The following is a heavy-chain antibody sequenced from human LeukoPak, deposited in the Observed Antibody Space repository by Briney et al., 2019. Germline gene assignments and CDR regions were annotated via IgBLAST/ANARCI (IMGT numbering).Heavy chain of an antibody. CDR3: ARDEIYYGSGSFPYFDY. V-gene: IGHV1-46*03. CDR1: GYTFTSYY. CDR2: INPSGGST. D-gene: IGHD3-10*01. Sequence: ASVKVSCKASGYTFTSYYMHWVRQAPGQGLGWMGIINPSGGSTSYAQKFQGRVTMTRDTSTSTVYMELSSLRSEDTAVYYCARDEIYYGSGSFPYFDYWGQGTLVTVSS. J-gene: IGHJ4*02.